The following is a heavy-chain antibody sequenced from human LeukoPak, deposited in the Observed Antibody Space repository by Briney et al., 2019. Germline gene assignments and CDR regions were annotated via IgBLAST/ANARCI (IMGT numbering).Heavy chain of an antibody. D-gene: IGHD3-16*01. Sequence: SETLSLTCTVSGGSISSYYWSWIRQPPGKGLKWIGNIYYSGCTTYSPSLRSRVTISVDTSKNQFSLKLSSVTAADTAVYYCARETSQKGAHYMDVWGKGTTITISS. CDR2: IYYSGCT. CDR3: ARETSQKGAHYMDV. V-gene: IGHV4-59*01. CDR1: GGSISSYY. J-gene: IGHJ6*03.